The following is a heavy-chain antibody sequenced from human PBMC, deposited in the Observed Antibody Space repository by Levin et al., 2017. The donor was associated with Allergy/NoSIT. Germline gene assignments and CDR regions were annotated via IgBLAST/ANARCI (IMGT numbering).Heavy chain of an antibody. D-gene: IGHD3-16*01. V-gene: IGHV3-23*01. J-gene: IGHJ4*02. CDR3: ARRALSYSYAD. Sequence: GGSLRLSCTASGFTFSNFAMSWVRQAPGKGLEWVSAVGHDYRTYYADSVKGRFTISRDNSKNTVYLQMNSLRAEDTAMFYCARRALSYSYADWGQGTLVTVSS. CDR2: VGHDYRT. CDR1: GFTFSNFA.